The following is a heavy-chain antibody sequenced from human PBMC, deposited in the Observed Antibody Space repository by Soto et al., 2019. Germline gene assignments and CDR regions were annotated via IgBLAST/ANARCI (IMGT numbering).Heavy chain of an antibody. Sequence: SETLSLTCAVSGGSISSGGYSWSWIRQPPGKGLEWIGYIYHSGSTYYNPSLKSRVTISVDRSKNQFSLKLSSVTAADTAVYYCARGGDCGGDCYHSFDYWGQGTLVTVSS. CDR3: ARGGDCGGDCYHSFDY. CDR2: IYHSGST. CDR1: GGSISSGGYS. V-gene: IGHV4-30-2*01. D-gene: IGHD2-21*02. J-gene: IGHJ4*02.